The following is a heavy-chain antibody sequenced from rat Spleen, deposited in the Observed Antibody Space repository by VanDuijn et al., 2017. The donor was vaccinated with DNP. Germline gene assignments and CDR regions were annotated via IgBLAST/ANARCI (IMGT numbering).Heavy chain of an antibody. CDR3: TRPRGSYGGYRVDA. CDR2: ISPDGDRT. CDR1: GFTFSNYD. V-gene: IGHV5S23*01. Sequence: EVQLVDSGENLVQPGGSLKLSCEASGFTFSNYDMAWVRQAPTKGLEWVALISPDGDRTYYRDSVKGRFTVSRNNAENTLHLQMDSLRSEDTATYYCTRPRGSYGGYRVDAWGQGVMVTVSS. J-gene: IGHJ2*01. D-gene: IGHD1-11*01.